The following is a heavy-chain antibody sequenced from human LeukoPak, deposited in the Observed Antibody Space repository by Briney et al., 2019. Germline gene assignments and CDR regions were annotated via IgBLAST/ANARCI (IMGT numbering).Heavy chain of an antibody. Sequence: GGSLRLSCVASGFSFSSYAMSWVRQAPGKGLEWVSAISGSGGSTYYADSVKGRFTISRDNSKNTLYLQMNSLRAEDTAVYYCATPGDILTGYPYYFDYWGQGTLVTVSS. V-gene: IGHV3-23*01. CDR3: ATPGDILTGYPYYFDY. CDR1: GFSFSSYA. J-gene: IGHJ4*02. D-gene: IGHD3-9*01. CDR2: ISGSGGST.